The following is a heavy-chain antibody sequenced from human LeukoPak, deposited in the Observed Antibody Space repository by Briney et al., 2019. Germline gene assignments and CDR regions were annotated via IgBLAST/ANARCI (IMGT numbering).Heavy chain of an antibody. Sequence: GASVKVSCKASGGTFTHYVISWVRQAPGQGLEWMGGIAPISGTPLYSQRFQGRGTISADTSTNTAYMEMSSVTSEDTAVYYCAREGEYYSESGNLVDASDVWGQGTMVIVSA. CDR2: IAPISGTP. CDR3: AREGEYYSESGNLVDASDV. V-gene: IGHV1-69*06. D-gene: IGHD3-10*01. J-gene: IGHJ3*01. CDR1: GGTFTHYV.